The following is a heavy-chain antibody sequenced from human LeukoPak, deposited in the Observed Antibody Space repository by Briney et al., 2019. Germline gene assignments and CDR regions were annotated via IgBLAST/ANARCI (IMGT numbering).Heavy chain of an antibody. CDR1: GFTFTSYW. D-gene: IGHD7-27*01. Sequence: PGGSLRLSCVASGFTFTSYWMSWVRQAPGKGLEWVANIKQDGSEKYYLDSLEGRFTISRDNAKNLLYLQMNSLRAEDTAVYYCARVEVTGEDYYYYMDVWGKGTTVTISS. CDR2: IKQDGSEK. CDR3: ARVEVTGEDYYYYMDV. J-gene: IGHJ6*03. V-gene: IGHV3-7*01.